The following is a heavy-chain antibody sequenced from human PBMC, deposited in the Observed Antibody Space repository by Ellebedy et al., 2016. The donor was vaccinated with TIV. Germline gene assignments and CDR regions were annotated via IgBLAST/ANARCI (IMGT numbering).Heavy chain of an antibody. V-gene: IGHV3-66*01. Sequence: GGSLRLSCAASGFTVSRNYMSWVRQAPGKGLDWVSALYSGGNTYYADSVKGRFTISSDNSKNTLYLQMNSLRAEDTAVYYCARGELTYDRLDLEYFQHWGQGTLVTVSS. J-gene: IGHJ1*01. D-gene: IGHD3-22*01. CDR2: LYSGGNT. CDR1: GFTVSRNY. CDR3: ARGELTYDRLDLEYFQH.